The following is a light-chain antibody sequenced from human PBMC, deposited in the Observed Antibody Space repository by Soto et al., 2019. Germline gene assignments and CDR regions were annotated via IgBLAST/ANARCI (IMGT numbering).Light chain of an antibody. J-gene: IGKJ2*01. CDR3: QQYSSYSPYT. CDR1: QSISSW. V-gene: IGKV1-5*03. Sequence: DIPMTQSPSTLSASVGDRVTITCRASQSISSWLAWYQQKPGNAPKLLIYKASSLDSGVPSRFSGSGSGTEFTLTISSLQPDDFATYFCQQYSSYSPYTFGQGTKLAIK. CDR2: KAS.